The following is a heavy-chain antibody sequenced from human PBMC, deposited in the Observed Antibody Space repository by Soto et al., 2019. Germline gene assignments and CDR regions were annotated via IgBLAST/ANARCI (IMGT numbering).Heavy chain of an antibody. V-gene: IGHV1-69*06. Sequence: QVQLVQSGAEVKKPGSSVKVSCKASGGPFSDYSINWVRQAPGQGLEWMGGIIPVFATPNYAQKFQGRVTITADKSTSTAYMELSNLRSEETAIYFCARDPEYGANPGLGLVDYWGQGTLVTVTS. J-gene: IGHJ4*02. CDR3: ARDPEYGANPGLGLVDY. CDR1: GGPFSDYS. D-gene: IGHD4-17*01. CDR2: IIPVFATP.